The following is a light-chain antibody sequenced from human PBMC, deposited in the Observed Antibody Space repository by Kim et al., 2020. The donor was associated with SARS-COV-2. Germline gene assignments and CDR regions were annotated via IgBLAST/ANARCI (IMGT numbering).Light chain of an antibody. V-gene: IGLV2-14*03. J-gene: IGLJ3*02. CDR1: RNDVGGFNY. Sequence: QSVLTQPASVSGSPGQSITISCTGTRNDVGGFNYVSWYQHHPGKAPQLLIYDVTQRFSGVSDRFSGSKSGNTASLTISGLQTDDEADYYCNSYTSRNTWVFGGGTQLTVL. CDR2: DVT. CDR3: NSYTSRNTWV.